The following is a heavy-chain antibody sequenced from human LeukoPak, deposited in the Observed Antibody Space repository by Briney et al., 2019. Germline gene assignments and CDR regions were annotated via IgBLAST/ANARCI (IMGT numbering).Heavy chain of an antibody. CDR3: ARVYAYSSSWYYFDY. CDR1: GYTFTSYG. J-gene: IGHJ4*02. D-gene: IGHD6-13*01. V-gene: IGHV1-8*03. CDR2: MNPNSGNT. Sequence: ASVKVSCKASGYTFTSYGINWVRQATGQGLEWMGWMNPNSGNTGYAQKFQGRVTITRNTSISTAYMELSSLRSEDTAVYYCARVYAYSSSWYYFDYWGQGTLVTVSS.